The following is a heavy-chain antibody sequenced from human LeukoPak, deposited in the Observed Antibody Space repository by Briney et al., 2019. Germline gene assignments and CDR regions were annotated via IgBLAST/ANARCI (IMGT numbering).Heavy chain of an antibody. CDR2: ISSSSATI. Sequence: GGSLRLSCEGSGFSLSAYNMNWVRQAPGKGLESVSNISSSSATIFYADSVKGRFTISRDNAKNSLYLQMNSLRPEDTAVYFCARDRHVPGLYYYYMDVWGKGTTVTVSS. CDR1: GFSLSAYN. CDR3: ARDRHVPGLYYYYMDV. D-gene: IGHD6-6*01. V-gene: IGHV3-48*01. J-gene: IGHJ6*03.